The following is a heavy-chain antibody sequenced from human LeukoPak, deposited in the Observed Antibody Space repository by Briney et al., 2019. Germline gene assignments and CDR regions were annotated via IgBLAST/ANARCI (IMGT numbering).Heavy chain of an antibody. CDR3: AKGPYGSGSYYTS. CDR1: GFTFDDYA. J-gene: IGHJ5*02. D-gene: IGHD3-10*01. Sequence: GGSLRLSCAASGFTFDDYAMHWVRQAPGKGLEWVSGISWNSGSIGYADSVKGRFTISRDNAKNSLYLQMNSLRAEDTALYYCAKGPYGSGSYYTSWGQGTPVTVSS. V-gene: IGHV3-9*01. CDR2: ISWNSGSI.